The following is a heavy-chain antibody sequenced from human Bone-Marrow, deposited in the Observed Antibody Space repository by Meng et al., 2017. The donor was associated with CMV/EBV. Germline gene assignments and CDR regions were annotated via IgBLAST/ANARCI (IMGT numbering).Heavy chain of an antibody. V-gene: IGHV4-34*01. CDR1: GGSFGSFY. CDR3: ASALSGDLGEAYYYYVLDV. D-gene: IGHD7-27*01. J-gene: IGHJ6*02. CDR2: INHSGSA. Sequence: SETLSLTCAVSGGSFGSFYWSWIRQPPGKGLEWIGAINHSGSANYNPSLKRRVTISADTSKNQFSLRLTSVTAADTAVYYCASALSGDLGEAYYYYVLDVWGQGTTVTVSS.